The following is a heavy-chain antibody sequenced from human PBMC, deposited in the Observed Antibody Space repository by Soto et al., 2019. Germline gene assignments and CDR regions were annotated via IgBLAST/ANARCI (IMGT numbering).Heavy chain of an antibody. CDR2: IIPIFGTA. CDR1: GGTFSSYA. CDR3: ARDATYYYDILTPMGTSDI. V-gene: IGHV1-69*13. Sequence: GASVKVSCKASGGTFSSYAISWVRQAPGQGLEWMGGIIPIFGTANYAQKFQGRVTITADESTSTAYMELSSLRSEDTAVYYCARDATYYYDILTPMGTSDIWGQGTMVTVSS. J-gene: IGHJ3*02. D-gene: IGHD3-9*01.